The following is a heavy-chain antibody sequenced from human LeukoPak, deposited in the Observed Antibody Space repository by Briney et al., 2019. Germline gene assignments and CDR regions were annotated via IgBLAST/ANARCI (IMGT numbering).Heavy chain of an antibody. V-gene: IGHV1-8*01. CDR2: MNPNSGNT. D-gene: IGHD3-9*01. J-gene: IGHJ6*02. CDR3: ATKGILTGYSKHYYYGMDV. Sequence: EASVKVSCKASGYTFTSYDINWVRQATGQGLEWMGWMNPNSGNTGYAQKFQGRVTMTRNTSISTAYMELSSLRSEDTAVYYCATKGILTGYSKHYYYGMDVWGQGTTVTVSS. CDR1: GYTFTSYD.